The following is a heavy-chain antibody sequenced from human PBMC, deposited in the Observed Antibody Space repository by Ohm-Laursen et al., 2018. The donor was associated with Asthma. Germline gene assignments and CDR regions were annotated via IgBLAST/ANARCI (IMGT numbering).Heavy chain of an antibody. CDR1: GDSISSGNNY. Sequence: TLSLTCTVPGDSISSGNNYWSWIRQHPGKGLEWIGYIYYSGITYYNPSLRSRVSISVDTSKNQFSLKLSPVTAADTAVYYCARGTFYYESTGYYFFDHWGQGALVTVSS. D-gene: IGHD3-22*01. V-gene: IGHV4-31*03. CDR3: ARGTFYYESTGYYFFDH. J-gene: IGHJ4*02. CDR2: IYYSGIT.